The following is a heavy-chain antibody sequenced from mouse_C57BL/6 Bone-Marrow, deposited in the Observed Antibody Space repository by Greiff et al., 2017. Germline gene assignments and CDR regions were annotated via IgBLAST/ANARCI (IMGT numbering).Heavy chain of an antibody. Sequence: VQLKQSGPELVKPGASVKISCKASGYSFTGYYMNWVKQSPEKSLEWIGEINPSTGGTTYNQKFKVKATLTVDKSSSTAYMQLKSLTSEDSAVYYCARGSYEGYWGQGTALTVSS. CDR2: INPSTGGT. CDR3: ARGSYEGY. CDR1: GYSFTGYY. J-gene: IGHJ2*01. D-gene: IGHD2-3*01. V-gene: IGHV1-42*01.